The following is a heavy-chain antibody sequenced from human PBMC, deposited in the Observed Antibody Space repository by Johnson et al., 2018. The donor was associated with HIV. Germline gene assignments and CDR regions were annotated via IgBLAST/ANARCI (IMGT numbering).Heavy chain of an antibody. CDR1: RFTVSSNY. V-gene: IGHV3-66*01. CDR3: ARSGGYPNAFDI. CDR2: IYSGGNT. D-gene: IGHD6-13*01. Sequence: VQLVESGGGLVQPGGSLRLSCAASRFTVSSNYMTWVRQAPGKGLEWVSVIYSGGNTYYADSVQGRFTISRDNSKNSLFLQMNSLRVEDTAVYYCARSGGYPNAFDIWGQGTMVTVSS. J-gene: IGHJ3*02.